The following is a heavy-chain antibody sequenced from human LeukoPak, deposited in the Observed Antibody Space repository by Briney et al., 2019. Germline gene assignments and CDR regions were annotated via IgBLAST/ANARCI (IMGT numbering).Heavy chain of an antibody. Sequence: GGSLRLSCAASGFTVSSNYMSWVRQAPGKGLEWVSVIYSGGSTYYADSVKGRFTISRDNSKNTLYLQMNSLRADDPAVYYCARGPAAGTVRHYYYYYYMDVWGKGTTVTVSS. J-gene: IGHJ6*03. D-gene: IGHD6-13*01. CDR2: IYSGGST. V-gene: IGHV3-53*01. CDR3: ARGPAAGTVRHYYYYYYMDV. CDR1: GFTVSSNY.